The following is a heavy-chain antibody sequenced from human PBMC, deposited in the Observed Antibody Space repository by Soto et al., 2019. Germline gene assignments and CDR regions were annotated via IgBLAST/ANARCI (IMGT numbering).Heavy chain of an antibody. CDR2: ISTNGGST. CDR1: GFTFSIYA. Sequence: GGSLRLSCSASGFTFSIYAMHWVRQAPGKGLEYVSSISTNGGSTDYADSVKGRFTISRDNSKNTVYLKMSSLRVEDTAVYYFVKGGYYYDSSGYYPFDYWGQGTLVTVSS. D-gene: IGHD3-22*01. CDR3: VKGGYYYDSSGYYPFDY. V-gene: IGHV3-64D*06. J-gene: IGHJ4*02.